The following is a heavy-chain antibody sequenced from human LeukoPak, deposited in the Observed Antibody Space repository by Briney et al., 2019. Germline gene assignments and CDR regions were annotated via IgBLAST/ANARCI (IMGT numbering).Heavy chain of an antibody. CDR2: IIPIFGTA. Sequence: GASVKVSCKASGYTFTSYGISWVRQAPGQGLEWMGGIIPIFGTANYAQKFQGRVTITADESTSTAYMELSSLRSEDTAVYYCARDPPVDTAMVTLVPWGQGTLVTVSS. V-gene: IGHV1-69*13. D-gene: IGHD5-18*01. CDR1: GYTFTSYG. J-gene: IGHJ5*02. CDR3: ARDPPVDTAMVTLVP.